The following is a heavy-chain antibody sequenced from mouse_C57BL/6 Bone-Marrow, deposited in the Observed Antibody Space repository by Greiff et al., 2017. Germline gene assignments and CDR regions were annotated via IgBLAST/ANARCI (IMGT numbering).Heavy chain of an antibody. J-gene: IGHJ2*01. CDR3: ARERDGYDRNYFDY. CDR2: LYPGDGDT. CDR1: GYAFSSSW. D-gene: IGHD2-2*01. V-gene: IGHV1-82*01. Sequence: VQLQQSGPELVKPGASVKISCKASGYAFSSSWMNWVKQRPGKGLEWIGRLYPGDGDTNYNGKFKGKATLTAYKSSSTAYMQLSSLTSEDAAVYFCARERDGYDRNYFDYWGQGTTLTVSS.